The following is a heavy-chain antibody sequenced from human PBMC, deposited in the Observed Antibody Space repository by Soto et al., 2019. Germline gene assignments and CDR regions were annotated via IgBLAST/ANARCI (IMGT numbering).Heavy chain of an antibody. D-gene: IGHD2-21*01. CDR2: IYHSGST. CDR1: GGSISSSNW. CDR3: ARDRGGGEDAFDI. Sequence: QVQLQESGPGLVKPSGTLSLTCAVSGGSISSSNWWSWVRQPPGKGLEWIGEIYHSGSTNYNPSLKRRGPISVDKAKNQFSLKLSSVTAAGTAVYYCARDRGGGEDAFDIWGQGTMVTVSS. J-gene: IGHJ3*02. V-gene: IGHV4-4*02.